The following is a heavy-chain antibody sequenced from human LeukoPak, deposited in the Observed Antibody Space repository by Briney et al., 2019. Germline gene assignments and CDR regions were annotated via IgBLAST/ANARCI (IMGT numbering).Heavy chain of an antibody. V-gene: IGHV4-30-2*01. CDR2: IYHSGST. CDR1: GGSISSGGYS. CDR3: ARAAYDRYGMDV. J-gene: IGHJ6*02. Sequence: SETLSLTCAVSGGSISSGGYSWSWIRQPPGKGLEWIGYIYHSGSTYYNPSLKSRVTISVDRSKSQFSLKLSSVTAADTAVYYCARAAYDRYGMDVWGQGTTVTVSS. D-gene: IGHD3-22*01.